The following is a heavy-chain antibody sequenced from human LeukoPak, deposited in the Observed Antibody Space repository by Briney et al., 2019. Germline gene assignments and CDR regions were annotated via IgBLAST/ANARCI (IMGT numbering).Heavy chain of an antibody. V-gene: IGHV3-30*04. CDR1: GFTFSSYA. CDR2: ISYDGSNK. D-gene: IGHD6-6*01. J-gene: IGHJ4*02. CDR3: AREPYSSSSADY. Sequence: GGSLRLSCAASGFTFSSYAMHWVRQAPGKGLEWVAVISYDGSNKYYADSVKGRFTISRDNSKNTLYLQMNSLRAEDTAVYYCAREPYSSSSADYWGQGTLVTVSS.